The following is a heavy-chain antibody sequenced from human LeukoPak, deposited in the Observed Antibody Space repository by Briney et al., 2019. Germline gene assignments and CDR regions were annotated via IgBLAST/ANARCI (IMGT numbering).Heavy chain of an antibody. D-gene: IGHD3-10*01. Sequence: ASVKVSCKASGYTFTGYYMHWVRQAPGQGLEWMGWINPNSGGTNYAQKFQGRVTMTRDTSISTAYKELSRLRSDDTAVYYCARDGSPGSYYPWFDPWGQGTLVTVSS. CDR3: ARDGSPGSYYPWFDP. CDR1: GYTFTGYY. CDR2: INPNSGGT. V-gene: IGHV1-2*02. J-gene: IGHJ5*02.